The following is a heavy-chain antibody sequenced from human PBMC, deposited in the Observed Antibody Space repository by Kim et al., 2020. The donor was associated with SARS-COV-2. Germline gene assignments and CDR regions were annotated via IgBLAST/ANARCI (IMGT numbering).Heavy chain of an antibody. CDR3: AKDIKVHDAFDI. CDR1: GFTFDDYA. Sequence: GGSLRLSCAASGFTFDDYAMHWVRQAPGKGLEWVSGISWNSGSIGYADSVKGRFTISRDNAKSSLYLQMNSLRAEDTALYYCAKDIKVHDAFDIWGQGT. CDR2: ISWNSGSI. J-gene: IGHJ3*02. V-gene: IGHV3-9*01.